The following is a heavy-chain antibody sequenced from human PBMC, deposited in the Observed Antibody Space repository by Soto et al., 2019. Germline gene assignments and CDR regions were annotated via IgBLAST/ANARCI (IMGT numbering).Heavy chain of an antibody. J-gene: IGHJ4*02. CDR3: ARDLGLARLRHAAY. CDR2: ISVYDGYT. D-gene: IGHD2-15*01. Sequence: QVQLVQSGGEVKKPGAAVKVSCKASGYTISSYGISWVRQRPGQGLEWIGWISVYDGYTRFAEKFRDRVTMTTDTATSTAYMELRSLTSDDTAVYFCARDLGLARLRHAAYWGQGTLVTVSS. V-gene: IGHV1-18*01. CDR1: GYTISSYG.